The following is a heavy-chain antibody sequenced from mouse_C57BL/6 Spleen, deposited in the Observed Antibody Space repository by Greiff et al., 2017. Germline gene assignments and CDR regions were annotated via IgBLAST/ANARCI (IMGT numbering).Heavy chain of an antibody. V-gene: IGHV7-3*01. D-gene: IGHD1-1*01. CDR3: ARDYGSSFDY. CDR1: GFTFTDYY. J-gene: IGHJ2*01. Sequence: DVHLVESGGGLVQPGGSLSLSCAASGFTFTDYYMSWVRQPPGKALEWLGFISNKANGYTTEYSASVKGRFTISRDNSQSILYLQMNALRAEDSATYYCARDYGSSFDYWGQGTTLTVSS. CDR2: ISNKANGYTT.